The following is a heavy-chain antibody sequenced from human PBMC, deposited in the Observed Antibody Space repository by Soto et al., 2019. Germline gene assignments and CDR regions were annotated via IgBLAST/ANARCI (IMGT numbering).Heavy chain of an antibody. CDR1: GYSFTSYW. D-gene: IGHD4-17*01. J-gene: IGHJ1*01. CDR2: IYPGDSDT. CDR3: TYGDYNFSPEYFQH. Sequence: GESLKISCKGSGYSFTSYWFGWVRQMPGKGLEWMGIIYPGDSDTRYSPSFQGKVTISADKSISTAYLQWSSLKASDTAMYYCTYGDYNFSPEYFQHWGQGTLVTISS. V-gene: IGHV5-51*01.